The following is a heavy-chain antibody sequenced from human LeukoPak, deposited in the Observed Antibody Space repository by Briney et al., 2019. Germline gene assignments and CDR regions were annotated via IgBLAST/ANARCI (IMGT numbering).Heavy chain of an antibody. CDR2: INHSGST. J-gene: IGHJ6*03. Sequence: SETLSLTCGVYGGSFSGYYWSWIRQPPGKGLEWIGEINHSGSTNYNPSLKSRVTISVDTSKNQFSLKLSSVTAADTAVYYCAGVTGSYYFYYYMDVWGKGTTVTVSS. CDR1: GGSFSGYY. V-gene: IGHV4-34*01. CDR3: AGVTGSYYFYYYMDV. D-gene: IGHD3-10*01.